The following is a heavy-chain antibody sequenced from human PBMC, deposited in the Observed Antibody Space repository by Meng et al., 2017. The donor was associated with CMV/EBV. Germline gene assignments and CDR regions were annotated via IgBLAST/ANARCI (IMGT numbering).Heavy chain of an antibody. CDR1: GGSFSGYY. V-gene: IGHV4-34*01. CDR3: ARGPFQLLNYLDY. CDR2: INHSGST. Sequence: GSLRLSCAVYGGSFSGYYWSWIRQPPGKGLEWIGEINHSGSTNYNPSLKSRVTLSVDTSKNQFSLKLSSVTAADTAVYYCARGPFQLLNYLDYWGQGTLVTVS. J-gene: IGHJ4*02. D-gene: IGHD2-2*01.